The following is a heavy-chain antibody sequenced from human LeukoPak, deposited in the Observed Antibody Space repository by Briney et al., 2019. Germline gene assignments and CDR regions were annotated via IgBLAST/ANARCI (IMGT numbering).Heavy chain of an antibody. CDR3: ASSVVRGVIPQAFDY. CDR1: GYSFTSYW. V-gene: IGHV5-51*01. J-gene: IGHJ4*02. CDR2: MYPGDSDT. Sequence: GESLKISCKGSGYSFTSYWIGWVRQMPGKGLEWMGIMYPGDSDTRYSPSFQGQVTISADKSISTAYLQWSSLKASDTAMYYCASSVVRGVIPQAFDYWGQGTLVTVSS. D-gene: IGHD3-10*01.